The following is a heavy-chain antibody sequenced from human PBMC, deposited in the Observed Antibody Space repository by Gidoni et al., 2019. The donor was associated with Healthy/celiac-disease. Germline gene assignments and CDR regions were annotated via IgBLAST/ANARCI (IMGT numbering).Heavy chain of an antibody. Sequence: QVQLQESGPGLVKPSATLSLTCTVSGGSISSYYWSWIRQPAGKGLEWIGRIYTSGSTNYNPSLKSRVTMSVDTSKNQFSLKLSSVTAADTAVYYCARDLPLIAVAGMGWFDPWGQGTLVTVSS. V-gene: IGHV4-4*07. CDR2: IYTSGST. D-gene: IGHD6-19*01. CDR1: GGSISSYY. J-gene: IGHJ5*02. CDR3: ARDLPLIAVAGMGWFDP.